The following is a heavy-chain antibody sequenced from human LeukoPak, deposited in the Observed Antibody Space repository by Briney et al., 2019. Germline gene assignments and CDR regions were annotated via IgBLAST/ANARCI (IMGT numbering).Heavy chain of an antibody. Sequence: SETLSLTCPVSGGSISSSSYYWGWIRQPPGKGLEGFVRIYYSGSTYSNPSLKSRVTISTYTSKYHFSLNLRAVTAPATAEYYGARQGRMPRVIGFFDYWGRGTLVTVPS. V-gene: IGHV4-39*01. CDR1: GGSISSSSYY. J-gene: IGHJ4*02. D-gene: IGHD3-22*01. CDR3: ARQGRMPRVIGFFDY. CDR2: IYYSGST.